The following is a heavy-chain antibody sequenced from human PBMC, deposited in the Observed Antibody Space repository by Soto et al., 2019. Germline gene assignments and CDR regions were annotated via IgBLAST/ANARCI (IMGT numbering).Heavy chain of an antibody. D-gene: IGHD3-10*01. V-gene: IGHV3-20*01. J-gene: IGHJ3*02. CDR1: GFTFDDYG. Sequence: EVQLVESGGGVVRPGGSLRLSCAASGFTFDDYGMSWVRQAPGKGLEWVFGINWNGGSTGYADCVKGRFTISRDNAKNSLYLQMNSLRAEDTALYHCEREKDGSGRFNDAFDIWGQGTMVTVSS. CDR3: EREKDGSGRFNDAFDI. CDR2: INWNGGST.